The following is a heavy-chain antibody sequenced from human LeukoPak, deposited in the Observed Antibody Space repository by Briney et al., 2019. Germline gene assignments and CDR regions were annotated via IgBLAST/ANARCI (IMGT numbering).Heavy chain of an antibody. J-gene: IGHJ5*02. Sequence: PSETLSLTCTVSGASISTYYWSWLRQPPGKGLEWLGYIDYSGYTNYNPSLKSRVTISVDTSKNQFSLKLTSVTAADTAVYFCARGGYYGSGNDFRFDPWGQGTLVTVSS. V-gene: IGHV4-59*01. CDR2: IDYSGYT. CDR3: ARGGYYGSGNDFRFDP. D-gene: IGHD3-10*01. CDR1: GASISTYY.